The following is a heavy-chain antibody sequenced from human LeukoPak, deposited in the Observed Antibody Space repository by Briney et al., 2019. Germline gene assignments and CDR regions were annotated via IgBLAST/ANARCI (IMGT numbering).Heavy chain of an antibody. CDR1: GYTFTDNY. CDR3: ARDGPGYCSPTSCSDNWFDP. V-gene: IGHV1-2*06. J-gene: IGHJ5*02. CDR2: INPKTGGT. D-gene: IGHD2-2*01. Sequence: ASVKVSCKASGYTFTDNYIHWVRQAPGQGLEWMGRINPKTGGTNYAQKFQGRATMTTDTSLSTAYMDLSSLRSDDTAVYICARDGPGYCSPTSCSDNWFDPWGQGALVTVSS.